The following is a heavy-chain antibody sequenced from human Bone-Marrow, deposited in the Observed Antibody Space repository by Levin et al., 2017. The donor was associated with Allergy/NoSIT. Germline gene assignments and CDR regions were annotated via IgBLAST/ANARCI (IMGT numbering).Heavy chain of an antibody. Sequence: ASVKVSCKASGYSLTNYYMHWVRQAPGQGLEVVGKIHPSGGTTTFPQRFQGRLTMTRDTSTSTVYMEVSSLRSEDTAVYYCARENAAVSPGPVFDYWGQGTLVTVSS. CDR3: ARENAAVSPGPVFDY. D-gene: IGHD5/OR15-5a*01. V-gene: IGHV1-46*01. CDR2: IHPSGGTT. CDR1: GYSLTNYY. J-gene: IGHJ4*02.